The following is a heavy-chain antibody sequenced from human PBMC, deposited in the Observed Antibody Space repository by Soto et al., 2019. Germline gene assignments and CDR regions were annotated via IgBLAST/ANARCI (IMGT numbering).Heavy chain of an antibody. Sequence: GGSLRLSCAASGFTFSSYGMHWVRQAPGKGLEWVAVISYDGSNKYYADSVKGRFTISRDNSKNTLYLQMNSLRAEDTAVYYCAKVTGGFDYWGQGTLVTVSS. CDR2: ISYDGSNK. V-gene: IGHV3-30*18. D-gene: IGHD2-15*01. J-gene: IGHJ4*02. CDR1: GFTFSSYG. CDR3: AKVTGGFDY.